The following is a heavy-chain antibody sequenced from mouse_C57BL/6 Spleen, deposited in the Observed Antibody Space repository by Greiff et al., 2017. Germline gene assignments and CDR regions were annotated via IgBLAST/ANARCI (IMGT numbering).Heavy chain of an antibody. V-gene: IGHV1-72*01. CDR3: ARPNYYGSSTFFDY. CDR1: GYTFTSYW. CDR2: IDPNSGGT. J-gene: IGHJ2*01. Sequence: QVQLQQPGAELVKPGASVKLSCTASGYTFTSYWMHWVKQRPGRGLEWIGRIDPNSGGTKYNEKFKGKAPLTVDKPTTTAYLQLSSLTSEASAIYNCARPNYYGSSTFFDYWGQGTTLTVSS. D-gene: IGHD1-1*01.